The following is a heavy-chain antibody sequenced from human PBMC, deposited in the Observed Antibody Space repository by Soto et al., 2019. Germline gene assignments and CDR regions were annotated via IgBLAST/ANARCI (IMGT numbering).Heavy chain of an antibody. J-gene: IGHJ6*03. CDR3: ARDGGYCSSTSCYGYYYYYMDV. V-gene: IGHV4-34*01. CDR1: GGSFSGYY. D-gene: IGHD2-2*01. CDR2: INHSGST. Sequence: PSETLSLTCAVYGGSFSGYYWSWIRQPPGKGLEWIGEINHSGSTNYNPSLKSRVTISVDTSKNQFSLKLSSVTAADTAVYYCARDGGYCSSTSCYGYYYYYMDVWGKGTTVTVSS.